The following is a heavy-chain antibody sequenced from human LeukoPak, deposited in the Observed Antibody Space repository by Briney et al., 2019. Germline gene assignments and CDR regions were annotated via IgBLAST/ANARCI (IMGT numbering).Heavy chain of an antibody. CDR1: GFIFSSYG. J-gene: IGHJ4*02. Sequence: GGSLRLSCAASGFIFSSYGMHWVRQAPGKGLEWVAFIRYDGSNKYYADSVKGRFTISRDNSKNTLYLQMNSLRAEDTAVYYCAKYYYDSSAYYRHFDYWGQGTLVTVSS. CDR2: IRYDGSNK. CDR3: AKYYYDSSAYYRHFDY. D-gene: IGHD3-22*01. V-gene: IGHV3-30*02.